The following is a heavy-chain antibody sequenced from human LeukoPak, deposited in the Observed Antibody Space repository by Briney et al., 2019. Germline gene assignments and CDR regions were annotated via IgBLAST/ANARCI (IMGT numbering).Heavy chain of an antibody. D-gene: IGHD6-19*01. V-gene: IGHV3-33*01. CDR3: ARDRTVGQWLVRGYYFDY. CDR1: GFTFSSYG. J-gene: IGHJ4*02. Sequence: GRSLRLSCAASGFTFSSYGMHWVRQAPGKGLEWVAVIWYDGSNKYYADSVKGRFTISRDNSKNTLYLQMNSLRAEDTAVYYCARDRTVGQWLVRGYYFDYWGQGTLVTVSS. CDR2: IWYDGSNK.